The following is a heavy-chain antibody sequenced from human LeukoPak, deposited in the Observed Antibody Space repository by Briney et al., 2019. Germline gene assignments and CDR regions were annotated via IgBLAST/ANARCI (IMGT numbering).Heavy chain of an antibody. CDR3: AREGAAEAKNFDY. J-gene: IGHJ4*02. CDR2: INLNAVTT. CDR1: GYTFTNYY. V-gene: IGHV1-46*01. Sequence: ASVKVSCKASGYTFTNYYIHWMRQAPGQGLEWVGIINLNAVTTRYAQKFQGRITVTRDTSTSTVYMELSSLRSEDTAVYFCAREGAAEAKNFDYWGQGTLVIVSA. D-gene: IGHD6-25*01.